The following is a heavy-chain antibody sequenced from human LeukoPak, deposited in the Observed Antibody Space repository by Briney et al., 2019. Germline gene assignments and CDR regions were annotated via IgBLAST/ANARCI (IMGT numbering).Heavy chain of an antibody. D-gene: IGHD5-18*01. CDR2: INTNTGNP. J-gene: IGHJ6*03. V-gene: IGHV7-4-1*02. CDR3: ARVGDSYGYYYYYYMDV. Sequence: ASVKVSCKASGYTFTSYAMNWVRQAPGQGLEWMGWINTNTGNPTYAQGFTGRFVFSLDTSVSTAYLQISSLKAEDTAVYYCARVGDSYGYYYYYYMDVWGKGTTVTVSS. CDR1: GYTFTSYA.